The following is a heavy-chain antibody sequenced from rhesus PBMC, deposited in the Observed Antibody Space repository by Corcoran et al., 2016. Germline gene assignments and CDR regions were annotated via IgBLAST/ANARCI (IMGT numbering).Heavy chain of an antibody. D-gene: IGHD6S26*01. V-gene: IGHV1-111*01. CDR1: GYTFTDSY. CDR2: FGPEDGGG. J-gene: IGHJ6*01. CDR3: ASRGGWSLDCGLDS. Sequence: EVQLVQSGAEVKKPGASAKISCKASGYTFTDSYLPWERQAPGKGLEGRGRFGPEDGGGEYAQKFPDRVTSTRDTSTDTAYMGLRSLRSEDTAVYYCASRGGWSLDCGLDSWGQGVVVTVSS.